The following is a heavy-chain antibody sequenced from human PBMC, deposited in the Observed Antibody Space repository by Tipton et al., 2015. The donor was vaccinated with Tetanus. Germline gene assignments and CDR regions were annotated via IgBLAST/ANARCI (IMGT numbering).Heavy chain of an antibody. D-gene: IGHD6-13*01. V-gene: IGHV4-31*03. Sequence: TLSLTCSVSGASISSGGYFWNWIRHRPGKGLEWIGYISYSGSANYNPYRTSRLSISLDTSRNDFTLKLNPVTAADTAVYYCARGWGSSWYYFDYWGQGILVTVSS. CDR2: ISYSGSA. CDR1: GASISSGGYF. CDR3: ARGWGSSWYYFDY. J-gene: IGHJ4*02.